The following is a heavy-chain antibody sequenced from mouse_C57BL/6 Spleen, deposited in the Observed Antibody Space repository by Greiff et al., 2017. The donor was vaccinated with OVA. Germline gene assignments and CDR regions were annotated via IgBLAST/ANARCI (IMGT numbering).Heavy chain of an antibody. CDR2: IRNKANNHAT. V-gene: IGHV6-6*01. J-gene: IGHJ2*01. Sequence: DVMLVESGGGLVQPGGSMKLSCAASGFTFSDAWMDWVRQSPEKGLEWVAEIRNKANNHATYYAESVKGRFTISRDDSKSSVYLQMNSLRAKDTGIYYCTRGLGRSLYYFDYWGQGTTLTVSS. D-gene: IGHD4-1*01. CDR1: GFTFSDAW. CDR3: TRGLGRSLYYFDY.